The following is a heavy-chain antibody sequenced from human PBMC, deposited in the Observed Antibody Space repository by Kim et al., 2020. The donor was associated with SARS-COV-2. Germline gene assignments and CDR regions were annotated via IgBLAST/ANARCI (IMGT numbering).Heavy chain of an antibody. V-gene: IGHV3-30*02. D-gene: IGHD3-22*01. CDR3: ATGYYYESSSYDY. Sequence: YSDSVKGRFTISRDNSENTLYLQMNDLRPEDAALYYCATGYYYESSSYDYWGQGTLVTVSS. J-gene: IGHJ4*02.